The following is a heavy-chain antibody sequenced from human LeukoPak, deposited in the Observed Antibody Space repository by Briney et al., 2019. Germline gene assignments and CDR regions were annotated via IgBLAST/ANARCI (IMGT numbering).Heavy chain of an antibody. CDR2: ISSSSSYI. CDR1: GFTIRSYS. V-gene: IGHV3-21*01. CDR3: ARGGLSSTSCADY. D-gene: IGHD2-2*01. J-gene: IGHJ4*02. Sequence: GGSRRLSCAASGFTIRSYSMNWVRQAPGKGLEWVSSISSSSSYIYYADSVKGRFTISRDNAKNSLYLQMNSLRAEDTAVYYCARGGLSSTSCADYWGQGTLVTVSS.